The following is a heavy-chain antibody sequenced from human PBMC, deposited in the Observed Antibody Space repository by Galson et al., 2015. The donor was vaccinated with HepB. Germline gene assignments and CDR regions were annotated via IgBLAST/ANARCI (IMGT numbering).Heavy chain of an antibody. CDR3: VVHGLNY. V-gene: IGHV2-5*02. CDR1: GFSLTTSGVA. Sequence: PALVKPTQTLTLTCTFSGFSLTTSGVAVGWIRQPPGKALEWLALIYWDDDRRYSPSLKNRLTINKDTSKNQVILTMTDMDPVDTATYYCVVHGLNYWGQGILVTVSS. J-gene: IGHJ4*02. D-gene: IGHD6-19*01. CDR2: IYWDDDR.